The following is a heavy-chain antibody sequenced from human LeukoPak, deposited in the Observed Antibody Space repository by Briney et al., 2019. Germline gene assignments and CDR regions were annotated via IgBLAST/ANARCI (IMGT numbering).Heavy chain of an antibody. Sequence: GGSLRLACAASGFTFSSYWMSWVSQAPGKGLEWVANIKQDGSEKYYADSVKGRFTISRDNSKNTLYLQMNSLRAEDTAVYYCAKDRQFKTYYFDYWGQGTLVTVSS. V-gene: IGHV3-7*01. J-gene: IGHJ4*02. CDR2: IKQDGSEK. CDR3: AKDRQFKTYYFDY. D-gene: IGHD6-19*01. CDR1: GFTFSSYW.